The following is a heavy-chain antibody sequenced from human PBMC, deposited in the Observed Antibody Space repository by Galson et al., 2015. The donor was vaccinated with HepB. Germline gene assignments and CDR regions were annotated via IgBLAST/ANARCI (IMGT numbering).Heavy chain of an antibody. CDR1: GGSFSGYY. D-gene: IGHD5-24*01. CDR2: INHSGST. CDR3: AREMGIRPQQIYYYDMYV. J-gene: IGHJ6*03. Sequence: LSLTCAVHGGSFSGYYWSWIRQPPGKGLEWIGEINHSGSTNYNPSLKSRVTISVDTPKNQFSLKLSSVTAADTAVYYCAREMGIRPQQIYYYDMYVWGKGTTVTVS. V-gene: IGHV4-34*01.